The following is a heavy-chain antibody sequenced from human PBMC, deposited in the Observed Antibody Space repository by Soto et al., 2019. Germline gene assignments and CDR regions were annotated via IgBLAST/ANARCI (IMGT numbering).Heavy chain of an antibody. CDR1: VFTFISYS. Sequence: QPGWSLRLSCASSVFTFISYSMNWVRQAPGKGLEWVSYISSSSSTIYYADSVKGRFTISRDNAKNSLYLQMNSLRDEDTAVYYCARDEPYGGNWGLAGYGMDVWGQGTTVTVSS. J-gene: IGHJ6*02. D-gene: IGHD7-27*01. CDR3: ARDEPYGGNWGLAGYGMDV. CDR2: ISSSSSTI. V-gene: IGHV3-48*02.